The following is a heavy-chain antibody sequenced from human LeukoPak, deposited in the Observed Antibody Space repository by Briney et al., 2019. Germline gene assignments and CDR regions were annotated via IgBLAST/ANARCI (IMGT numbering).Heavy chain of an antibody. CDR2: INSDGSTT. D-gene: IGHD6-19*01. Sequence: GGSLRLSCAASGFTFTTYGMHWVRQAPGKGLVWVSRINSDGSTTSYADSLKGRFTISRDNANNTLYLQMNSLRAEDTAVYYCARVAYSSGWYGDAFDIWGQGTMVTVSS. CDR1: GFTFTTYG. J-gene: IGHJ3*02. V-gene: IGHV3-74*01. CDR3: ARVAYSSGWYGDAFDI.